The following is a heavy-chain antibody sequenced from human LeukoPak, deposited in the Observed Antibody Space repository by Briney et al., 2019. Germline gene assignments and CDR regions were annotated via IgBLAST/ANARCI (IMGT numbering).Heavy chain of an antibody. J-gene: IGHJ4*02. Sequence: SETLSLTCAVSGGSISSGGYSWSWIRQPPGKGLEWIGYIYHSGSTYYNPSLKSRVTISVDRSKNQFSLKLSSVTAADTAVYYRARVHGGTFDYWGQGTLVTVSS. CDR3: ARVHGGTFDY. V-gene: IGHV4-30-2*01. CDR1: GGSISSGGYS. D-gene: IGHD4-23*01. CDR2: IYHSGST.